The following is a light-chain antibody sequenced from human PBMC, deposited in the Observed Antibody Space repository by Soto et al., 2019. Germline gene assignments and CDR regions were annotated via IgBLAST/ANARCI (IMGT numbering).Light chain of an antibody. J-gene: IGKJ2*01. CDR2: RAS. V-gene: IGKV3-20*01. CDR1: QRITYNF. CDR3: QHYVRSPFT. Sequence: EIVLTQSPVTLSLSPGERATLSCRASQRITYNFLAGFQQKPGLAPRLLISRASTRASGVPDRFSGGGAGTDFVLTISRLEPEDFAVHFCQHYVRSPFTFGQGTKLQS.